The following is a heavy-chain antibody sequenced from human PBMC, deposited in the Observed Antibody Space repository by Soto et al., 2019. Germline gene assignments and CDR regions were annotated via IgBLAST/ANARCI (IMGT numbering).Heavy chain of an antibody. Sequence: GGSLRLSCAASGITFSTYAMSWVRRAPGKGLEWVSTIGSNGADKQYADFVKGRFTVSRDSSKSTLSLQMNSLRAEDTAVYYCAADYLRHNSLNRYYYSYGMDVWGQGTTVTVSS. CDR3: AADYLRHNSLNRYYYSYGMDV. CDR2: IGSNGADK. CDR1: GITFSTYA. V-gene: IGHV3-23*01. J-gene: IGHJ6*02. D-gene: IGHD4-17*01.